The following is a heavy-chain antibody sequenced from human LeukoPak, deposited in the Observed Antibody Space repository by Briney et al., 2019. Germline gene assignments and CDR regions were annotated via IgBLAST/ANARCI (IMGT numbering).Heavy chain of an antibody. J-gene: IGHJ5*02. CDR1: GGSISSSSYY. CDR3: ARHYSYYGSGPNWFDP. D-gene: IGHD3-10*01. V-gene: IGHV4-39*01. CDR2: IYYSGST. Sequence: SETLSLTCTVSGGSISSSSYYWGWLRQPPGRGLEWLGSIYYSGSTYYNPALKSRVTISEDTYKNQFSLKLSSVTAADTAVYYCARHYSYYGSGPNWFDPWGQGTLVTVSS.